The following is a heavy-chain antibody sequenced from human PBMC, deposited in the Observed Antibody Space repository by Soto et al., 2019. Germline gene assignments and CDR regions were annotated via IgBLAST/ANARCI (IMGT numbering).Heavy chain of an antibody. J-gene: IGHJ4*02. Sequence: SETLSLTCAVYGGSFSGYYWSWIRQPPGKGLEWIGEINHSGSTNYNPSLKSRVTISVDTSKIQFSLKLSSVTAADTAVYYCARVAYDILTGYYEYYFDYWGQGTLVTVSS. CDR2: INHSGST. D-gene: IGHD3-9*01. V-gene: IGHV4-34*01. CDR3: ARVAYDILTGYYEYYFDY. CDR1: GGSFSGYY.